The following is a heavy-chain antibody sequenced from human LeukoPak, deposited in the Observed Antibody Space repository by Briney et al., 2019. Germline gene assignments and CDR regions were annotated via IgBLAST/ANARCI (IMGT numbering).Heavy chain of an antibody. D-gene: IGHD2-8*02. CDR3: AREGRVTGLLDY. CDR2: IIPILGIA. CDR1: GGTFSSYA. Sequence: ASVKVSCKASGGTFSSYAISWVRQAPGQGLEWMGRIIPILGIANYAQKFQGRATITADKSTSTAYMELSSLRSEDTAVYYCAREGRVTGLLDYWGQGTLVTVSS. J-gene: IGHJ4*02. V-gene: IGHV1-69*04.